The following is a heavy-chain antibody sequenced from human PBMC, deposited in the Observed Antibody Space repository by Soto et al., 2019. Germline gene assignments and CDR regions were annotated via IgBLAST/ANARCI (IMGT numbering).Heavy chain of an antibody. J-gene: IGHJ6*02. V-gene: IGHV3-7*01. CDR3: ARDLPYYDFWSGYYPSYYYYGMDV. D-gene: IGHD3-3*01. CDR1: GFTFSSYW. Sequence: GGSLRLSCAASGFTFSSYWMSWVRKAPGKGLEWVANIKQDGSEKYYVDSVKGRFTISRDNAKNSLYLQMNSLRAEDTAVYYCARDLPYYDFWSGYYPSYYYYGMDVWGQGTTVTVSS. CDR2: IKQDGSEK.